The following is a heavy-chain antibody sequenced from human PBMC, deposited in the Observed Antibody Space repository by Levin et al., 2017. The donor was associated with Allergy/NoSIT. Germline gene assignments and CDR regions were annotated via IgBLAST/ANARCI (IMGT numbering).Heavy chain of an antibody. D-gene: IGHD3-16*02. J-gene: IGHJ4*02. CDR3: ARAAYYVWGSYREYYFDY. Sequence: SQTLSLTCAISGDSVSSTSAAWNWIRQSPSRGLEWLGRTYYRSKWYNDYAVSVKSRITINPDTSKNQFSLQLNSVTPEDTAVYYCARAAYYVWGSYREYYFDYWGQGTLVTVSS. CDR1: GDSVSSTSAA. CDR2: TYYRSKWYN. V-gene: IGHV6-1*01.